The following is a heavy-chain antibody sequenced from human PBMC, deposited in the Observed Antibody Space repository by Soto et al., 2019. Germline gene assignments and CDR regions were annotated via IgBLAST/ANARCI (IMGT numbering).Heavy chain of an antibody. CDR3: ARDRNAVYYYYYYGMDV. CDR2: IIPIFGTA. V-gene: IGHV1-69*13. Sequence: SVKVSGKASGGTFSSYAMSCVRQAPGQGLEWMGGIIPIFGTANYAQKFQGRVTITADESTSTAYMELSSLRSEDTAVYYCARDRNAVYYYYYYGMDVWGQGTTVTVSS. CDR1: GGTFSSYA. J-gene: IGHJ6*02.